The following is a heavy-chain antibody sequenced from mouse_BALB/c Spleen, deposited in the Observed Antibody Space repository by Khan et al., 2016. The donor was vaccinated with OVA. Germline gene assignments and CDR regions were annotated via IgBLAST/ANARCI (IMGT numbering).Heavy chain of an antibody. D-gene: IGHD4-1*01. CDR1: GFTFSSYS. Sequence: EVELVESGGDLVKPGGSLKLSCAASGFTFSSYSMSWVRQTPDKRLEWVATISSGGDYTYYPDSVKGRFTISRDNAKKILYLQMSSLRSEDTAMYYCASHLTGSFAYGGQGTLVTVSA. CDR3: ASHLTGSFAY. J-gene: IGHJ3*01. CDR2: ISSGGDYT. V-gene: IGHV5-6*01.